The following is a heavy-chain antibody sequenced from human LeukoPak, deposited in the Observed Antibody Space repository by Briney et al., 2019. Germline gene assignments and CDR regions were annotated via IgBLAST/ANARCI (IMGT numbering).Heavy chain of an antibody. CDR2: IDPSDSYT. CDR1: GSSFTTYW. CDR3: ARHAKAYGSSCDY. V-gene: IGHV5-10-1*01. D-gene: IGHD6-13*01. J-gene: IGHJ4*02. Sequence: GGSLQISGQGSGSSFTTYWISGGRQLPGKGVEGMGRIDPSDSYTNYSPSFQGHVTISADKSFSTAYLQWTSLKASDTAMYYCARHAKAYGSSCDYWGQGTLVTVSS.